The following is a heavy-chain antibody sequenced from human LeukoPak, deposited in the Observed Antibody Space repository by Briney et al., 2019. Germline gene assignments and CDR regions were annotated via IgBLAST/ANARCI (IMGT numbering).Heavy chain of an antibody. CDR3: AADSSGYYYMDY. D-gene: IGHD3-22*01. CDR1: GGSISSSSYY. V-gene: IGHV4-39*01. Sequence: LETLSLTCTVSGGSISSSSYYWGWIRQPPGKGLEWIGSIYYSGSTYYNPSLKSRVTISVDTSKNQFSLKLNSVTAADTAVYYCAADSSGYYYMDYWGQGTLVTVSS. J-gene: IGHJ4*02. CDR2: IYYSGST.